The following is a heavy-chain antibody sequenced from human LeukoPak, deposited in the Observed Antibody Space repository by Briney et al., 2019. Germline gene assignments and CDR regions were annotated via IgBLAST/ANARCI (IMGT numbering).Heavy chain of an antibody. CDR1: GFTFSSYA. Sequence: GGSLRLSCGASGFTFSSYAMSWVRQAPGKGLEWVSGISGSGGSTYYADSVKGRFTISRDNSKNTLYVQMNSPRAEDTAVYYCAKDEYCSGGSCYSDSWGQGTLVTVSS. J-gene: IGHJ4*02. CDR2: ISGSGGST. D-gene: IGHD2-15*01. V-gene: IGHV3-23*01. CDR3: AKDEYCSGGSCYSDS.